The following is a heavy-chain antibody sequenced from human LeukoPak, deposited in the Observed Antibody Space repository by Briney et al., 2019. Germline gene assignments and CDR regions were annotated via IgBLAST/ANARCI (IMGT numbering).Heavy chain of an antibody. V-gene: IGHV1-2*02. CDR1: GYTFTGYY. D-gene: IGHD3-10*01. J-gene: IGHJ4*02. Sequence: EASVKVSCKASGYTFTGYYMHWVRQAPGQGLEWMGWINPNSGRTNYAQKFQGRVIMTRDTSISTAYMELSRLRSYDTAVYFCARVTYGSGTYGAFDYWGQGTLVTVSS. CDR2: INPNSGRT. CDR3: ARVTYGSGTYGAFDY.